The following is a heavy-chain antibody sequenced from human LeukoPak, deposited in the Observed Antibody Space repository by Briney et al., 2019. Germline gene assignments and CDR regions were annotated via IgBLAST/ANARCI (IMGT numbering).Heavy chain of an antibody. CDR2: VYYRGST. CDR3: ARRLGIGYCSGVSCYYYMDV. V-gene: IGHV4-59*01. Sequence: SETLSLTCAVSVGSISGYYWSWMRQPSGRGLEWIGYVYYRGSTNYNPSSKNRVSMSVDTSKNQFSLKLNSVTAADTAVYYCARRLGIGYCSGVSCYYYMDVWGKGTTVTVSS. CDR1: VGSISGYY. D-gene: IGHD2-15*01. J-gene: IGHJ6*03.